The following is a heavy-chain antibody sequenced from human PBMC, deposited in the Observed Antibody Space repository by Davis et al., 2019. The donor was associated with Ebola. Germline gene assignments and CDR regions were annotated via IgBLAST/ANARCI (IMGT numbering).Heavy chain of an antibody. V-gene: IGHV3-33*01. CDR2: IWYDGSNK. J-gene: IGHJ3*02. CDR1: GFTFSSYG. Sequence: PGGSLRLSCAASGFTFSSYGMHWVRQAPGKGLEWVAVIWYDGSNKYYADSVKGRFTISRDNSKNTLYLQMNSLRAEDTAVYYCARDGPHSRGNAFDIWGQGTMVTVSS. CDR3: ARDGPHSRGNAFDI. D-gene: IGHD3-22*01.